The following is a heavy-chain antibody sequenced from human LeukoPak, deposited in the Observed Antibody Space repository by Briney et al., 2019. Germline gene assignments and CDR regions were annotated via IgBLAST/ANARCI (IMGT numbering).Heavy chain of an antibody. CDR2: IIPIFGAA. CDR1: GGTFSSYA. V-gene: IGHV1-69*05. CDR3: ARETCSGGSCYQTVFDY. D-gene: IGHD2-15*01. J-gene: IGHJ4*02. Sequence: SVKLSCKASGGTFSSYAISWVRQAPGQGLEWMGRIIPIFGAANYAQKFQGRVTITTDESTSAAYMELSSLRSEDTAVYYCARETCSGGSCYQTVFDYGGQGTLVTVSS.